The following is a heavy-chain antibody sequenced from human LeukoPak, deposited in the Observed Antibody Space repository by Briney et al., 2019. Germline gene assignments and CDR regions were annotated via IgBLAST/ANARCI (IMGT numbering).Heavy chain of an antibody. V-gene: IGHV1-8*01. CDR1: GYTFTSYD. Sequence: ASVKVSCKASGYTFTSYDINWVRQATGQGLEWMGWMNPNSGNTGYAQKFQGRVTMTRNTSISTAYMELSSLRSEDTAVYYCARNVGQYSSSWYQTWGYYYYMDVWGKGTTVTISS. D-gene: IGHD6-13*01. CDR2: MNPNSGNT. CDR3: ARNVGQYSSSWYQTWGYYYYMDV. J-gene: IGHJ6*03.